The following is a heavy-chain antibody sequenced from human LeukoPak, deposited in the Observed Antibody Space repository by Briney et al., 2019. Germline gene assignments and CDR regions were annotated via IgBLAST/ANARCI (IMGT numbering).Heavy chain of an antibody. J-gene: IGHJ6*03. CDR3: ARVGYSYVINDWSRTGLGAYPTKYYYHMDV. CDR1: GGSFSGYY. Sequence: PSETLSLTCAVYGGSFSGYYWSWIRQPPGKGLEWIGEINNSGSTNYNPSPKSGVTISGDTSKSQFSLKLSSVTAADTAVYFCARVGYSYVINDWSRTGLGAYPTKYYYHMDVWGKGTTVTVSS. V-gene: IGHV4-34*01. D-gene: IGHD5-18*01. CDR2: INNSGST.